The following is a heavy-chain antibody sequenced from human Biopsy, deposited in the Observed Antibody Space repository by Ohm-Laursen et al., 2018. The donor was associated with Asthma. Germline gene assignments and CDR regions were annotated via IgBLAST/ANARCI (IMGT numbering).Heavy chain of an antibody. Sequence: VKISCKAPGGTFSNFAISWVRQAPGQGLEWLGGIMTVFGTTNYAQKFQGRVTITADESTSTAYMEVTSLRSEDMAIYYCARCQVGYSSGWSLLLKKIYYSGMDVWGQGTAVTVSS. V-gene: IGHV1-69*13. CDR3: ARCQVGYSSGWSLLLKKIYYSGMDV. CDR2: IMTVFGTT. CDR1: GGTFSNFA. D-gene: IGHD6-19*01. J-gene: IGHJ6*02.